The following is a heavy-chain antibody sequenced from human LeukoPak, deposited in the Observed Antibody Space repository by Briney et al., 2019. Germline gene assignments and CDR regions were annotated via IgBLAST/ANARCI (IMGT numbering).Heavy chain of an antibody. V-gene: IGHV4-59*08. CDR1: GGSISSYY. D-gene: IGHD2-21*02. Sequence: SETLSLTCTVSGGSISSYYWGWIRQPPGKGLEWIGYIYYSGSTNYNPSLKSRVTISVDTSKNQFSLKLSSVTAADTAVYYCARLVVVTANANYHYDYWGQGTLVTVSS. CDR2: IYYSGST. CDR3: ARLVVVTANANYHYDY. J-gene: IGHJ4*02.